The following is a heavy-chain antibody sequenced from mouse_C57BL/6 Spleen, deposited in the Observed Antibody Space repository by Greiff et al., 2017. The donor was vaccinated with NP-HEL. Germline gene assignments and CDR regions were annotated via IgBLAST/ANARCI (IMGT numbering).Heavy chain of an antibody. V-gene: IGHV5-17*01. D-gene: IGHD1-1*01. J-gene: IGHJ3*01. CDR1: GFTFSDYG. CDR2: ISSGSSTI. CDR3: ARPDYYGSSPHY. Sequence: EVKVVESGGGLVKPGGSLKLSCAASGFTFSDYGMHWVRQAPEKGLEWVAYISSGSSTIYYADTVKGRFTISRDNAKNTLFLQMTSLRSEDTAMYYCARPDYYGSSPHYWGQGTLVTVSA.